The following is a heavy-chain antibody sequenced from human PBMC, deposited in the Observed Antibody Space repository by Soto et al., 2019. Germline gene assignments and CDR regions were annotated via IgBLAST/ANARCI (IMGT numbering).Heavy chain of an antibody. V-gene: IGHV1-8*01. CDR3: ARRYNWNYAPYAFDI. CDR2: MNPNSGNT. J-gene: IGHJ3*02. CDR1: GYTFTSYD. D-gene: IGHD1-7*01. Sequence: GASVKVSCKASGYTFTSYDINWVRQATGQGLEWMGWMNPNSGNTGYAQKFQGRVTMTRNTSISTAYMELSSLRSEDTVVYYCARRYNWNYAPYAFDIWGQGTMVTVSS.